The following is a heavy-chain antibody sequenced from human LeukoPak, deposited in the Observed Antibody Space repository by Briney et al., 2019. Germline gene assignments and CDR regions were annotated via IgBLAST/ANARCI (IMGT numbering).Heavy chain of an antibody. CDR2: INHSGST. D-gene: IGHD3-22*01. CDR1: GGSFSGYY. Sequence: PSETLSLTCAVYGGSFSGYYWSWIRQPPGNGLEWIGEINHSGSTNYNPSLKSRVTISVDTSKNQFSLKLSSVTAADTAVYYCARDGYYYDSSGYGLDYWGQGTLVTVSS. V-gene: IGHV4-34*01. J-gene: IGHJ4*02. CDR3: ARDGYYYDSSGYGLDY.